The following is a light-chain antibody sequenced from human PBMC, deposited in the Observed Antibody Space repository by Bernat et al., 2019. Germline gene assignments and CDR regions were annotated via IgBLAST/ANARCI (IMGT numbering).Light chain of an antibody. CDR1: QSVSSK. CDR2: SAS. CDR3: QQYNNWPPLT. V-gene: IGKV3-15*01. Sequence: EIVMTQSPATLSVSPGERATLSCRASQSVSSKLAWYQQKPGQAPRLLIHSASTRATGIPDRFSGSESGTEFTLTISSLQSEDFAVYYCQQYNNWPPLTFGGGTKVEIK. J-gene: IGKJ4*01.